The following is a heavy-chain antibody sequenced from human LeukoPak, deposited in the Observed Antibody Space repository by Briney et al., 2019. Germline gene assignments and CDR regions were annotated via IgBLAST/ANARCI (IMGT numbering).Heavy chain of an antibody. CDR3: ARALATLTYEGY. J-gene: IGHJ4*02. CDR1: GFTFSSYT. Sequence: GGSLRLSCAASGFTFSSYTMHWIRQAPGKGLEWVSSISGSNSYIFYADSVKGRFTVSRDNAKDSLYLQMNSLRAEDTAVYYCARALATLTYEGYWGQGTLVTVSS. CDR2: ISGSNSYI. V-gene: IGHV3-21*01. D-gene: IGHD3-3*01.